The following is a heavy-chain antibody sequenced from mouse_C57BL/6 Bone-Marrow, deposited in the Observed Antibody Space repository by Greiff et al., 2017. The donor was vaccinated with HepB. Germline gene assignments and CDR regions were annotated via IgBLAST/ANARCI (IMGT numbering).Heavy chain of an antibody. CDR1: GFTFSSYA. V-gene: IGHV5-9-1*02. J-gene: IGHJ4*01. Sequence: EVHLVESGEGLVKPGGSLKLSCAASGFTFSSYAMSWVRQTPEKRLEWVAYISSGGDYIYYADTVKGRFTISRDNARNTLYLQMSSLKSEDTAMYYCTRDGYYGSGLMDYWGQGTSVTVSS. CDR2: ISSGGDYI. CDR3: TRDGYYGSGLMDY. D-gene: IGHD1-1*01.